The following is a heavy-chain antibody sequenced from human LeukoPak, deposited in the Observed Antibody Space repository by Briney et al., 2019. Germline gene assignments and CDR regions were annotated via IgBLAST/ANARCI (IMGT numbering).Heavy chain of an antibody. J-gene: IGHJ4*02. CDR1: GFTFSSYA. CDR2: LSGSGGDT. V-gene: IGHV3-23*01. Sequence: PGGSLRLSCAASGFTFSSYAMSWVRQAPGKGLEWVSGLSGSGGDTYNADSVKGRFAISRDNSTNTLYLQMNSLRAEDTALYYCAKSRSHSSAWYGSDFDYWGQGTLVTVSS. D-gene: IGHD6-19*01. CDR3: AKSRSHSSAWYGSDFDY.